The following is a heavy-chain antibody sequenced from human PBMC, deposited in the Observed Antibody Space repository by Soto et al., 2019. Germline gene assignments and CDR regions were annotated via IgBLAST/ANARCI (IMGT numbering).Heavy chain of an antibody. D-gene: IGHD6-19*01. CDR1: GGSISSGGYY. CDR3: ARVRSIAVAVSFDY. J-gene: IGHJ4*02. Sequence: QVQLQESGPGLVKPSQTLSLTCTVSGGSISSGGYYWSWIRQHPGKGLEWIGYIYYSGSTYYNPSLKSRVTISVDTSKNQFSQKMRSVTAADTAVYYCARVRSIAVAVSFDYRGQGTLVTVS. CDR2: IYYSGST. V-gene: IGHV4-31*03.